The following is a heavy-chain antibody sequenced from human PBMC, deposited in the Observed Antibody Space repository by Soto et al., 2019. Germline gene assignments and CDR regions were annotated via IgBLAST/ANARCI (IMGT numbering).Heavy chain of an antibody. Sequence: GGSLRLSCAASGFTFSSYAMHWVRQAPGKGLEYVSAISSNGGSTYYANSVKGRFAISRDNSKNALYLQMGSLRAEDMAVYYCARVTLGGSYYYFDDWGQGALVTVSS. D-gene: IGHD1-26*01. CDR2: ISSNGGST. V-gene: IGHV3-64*01. CDR3: ARVTLGGSYYYFDD. J-gene: IGHJ4*02. CDR1: GFTFSSYA.